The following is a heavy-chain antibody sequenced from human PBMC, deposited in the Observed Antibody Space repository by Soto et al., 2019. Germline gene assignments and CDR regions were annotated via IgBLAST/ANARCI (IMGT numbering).Heavy chain of an antibody. Sequence: QVQLVQSGAEVKKPGSSVKVSCKASGGTFSSYAISWVRQAPGQGLEWMGGIIPIFGTANYAQKFQGRVTITADESTSTAYMELSSLRSEDTAVYYCARVGVYTTVVTPGYYYYGMDVWGQGTTVTVSS. CDR2: IIPIFGTA. CDR3: ARVGVYTTVVTPGYYYYGMDV. D-gene: IGHD4-17*01. J-gene: IGHJ6*02. CDR1: GGTFSSYA. V-gene: IGHV1-69*12.